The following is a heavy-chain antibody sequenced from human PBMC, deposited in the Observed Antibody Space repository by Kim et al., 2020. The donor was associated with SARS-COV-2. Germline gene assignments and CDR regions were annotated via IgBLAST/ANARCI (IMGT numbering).Heavy chain of an antibody. CDR1: GFTFSINS. Sequence: GGSLRLSCAASGFTFSINSINWVRQAPGKGLEWVSSISSRSSYIYYADSVKGRFTVSRDNAKNSLYLQMNSLRAEDTAVYYCARVGSSSTGYGSGDLSSWGQGTLVTVSS. V-gene: IGHV3-21*01. CDR2: ISSRSSYI. D-gene: IGHD3-10*01. CDR3: ARVGSSSTGYGSGDLSS. J-gene: IGHJ5*02.